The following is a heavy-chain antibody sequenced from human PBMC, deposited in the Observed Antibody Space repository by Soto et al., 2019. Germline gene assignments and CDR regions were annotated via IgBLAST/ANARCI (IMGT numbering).Heavy chain of an antibody. CDR3: ARDRTPRTGFDF. CDR1: VGSITGYY. J-gene: IGHJ4*02. D-gene: IGHD7-27*01. Sequence: TLSLTCTVCVGSITGYYWSWIRQSPGKGLEWIGCSYWTGATNYNPSLKSRVTISVVTSKNQVSLTLTSVTDADTAIYFCARDRTPRTGFDFWGQGTPVTVSS. V-gene: IGHV4-59*12. CDR2: SYWTGAT.